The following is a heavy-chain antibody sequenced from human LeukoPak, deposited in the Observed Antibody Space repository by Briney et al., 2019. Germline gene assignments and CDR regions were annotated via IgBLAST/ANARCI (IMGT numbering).Heavy chain of an antibody. CDR1: GDSVSSNSAA. CDR3: ARQVPQTVGATIGWFDP. Sequence: SQTLSLTCAISGDSVSSNSAAWNWIRQSPSRGLEWLGRTYYRSKWYNDYAVSVKSRITINPDTSKNQFSLQLNSVTPEDTAVYYCARQVPQTVGATIGWFDPWGQGTLVTVSS. D-gene: IGHD1-26*01. V-gene: IGHV6-1*01. CDR2: TYYRSKWYN. J-gene: IGHJ5*02.